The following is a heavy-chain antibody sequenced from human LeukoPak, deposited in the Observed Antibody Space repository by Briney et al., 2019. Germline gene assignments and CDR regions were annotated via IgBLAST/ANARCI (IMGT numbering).Heavy chain of an antibody. Sequence: PSETLSLTCTVSGYSISSGYYWGWIRQPPGKGLEWIGSIYHSGSTYYNPSLKSRVTISVDTSKTQFSLKLSSVTAADTAVYYCARTPGGITGYIGYWGQGTLVTVSS. CDR1: GYSISSGYY. CDR3: ARTPGGITGYIGY. CDR2: IYHSGST. J-gene: IGHJ4*02. D-gene: IGHD1-20*01. V-gene: IGHV4-38-2*02.